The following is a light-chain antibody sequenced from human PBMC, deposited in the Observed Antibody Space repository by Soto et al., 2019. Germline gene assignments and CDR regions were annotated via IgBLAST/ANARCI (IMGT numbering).Light chain of an antibody. J-gene: IGKJ5*01. Sequence: DVVMTQSPLSLPVTLGQPASISCRSNQSLVHSEGIAYFSLVQQRPGRSPRRLIYKVSNRDSGVPARFSGSGSGTDFALKISRVEAEDVGVYYCMQGTHWPITFGQGTRLEI. CDR1: QSLVHSEGIAY. CDR3: MQGTHWPIT. CDR2: KVS. V-gene: IGKV2-30*02.